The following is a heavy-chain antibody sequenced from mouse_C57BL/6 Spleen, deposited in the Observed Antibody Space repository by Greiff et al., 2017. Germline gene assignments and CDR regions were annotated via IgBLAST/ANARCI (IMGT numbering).Heavy chain of an antibody. J-gene: IGHJ4*01. CDR3: ARFSLLEYAMDY. D-gene: IGHD2-10*01. Sequence: QVQLKESGAELVKPGASVKISCKASGYAFSSYWMNWVKQRPGKGLEWIGQIYPGDGDTNYNGKFKGKATLTADKSSSTAYMQLSSLTSEDSAVYFCARFSLLEYAMDYWGQGTSVTVSS. V-gene: IGHV1-80*01. CDR1: GYAFSSYW. CDR2: IYPGDGDT.